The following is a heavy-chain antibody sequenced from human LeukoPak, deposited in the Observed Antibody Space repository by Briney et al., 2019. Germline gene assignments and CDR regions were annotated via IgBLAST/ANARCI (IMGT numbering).Heavy chain of an antibody. V-gene: IGHV1-2*02. D-gene: IGHD3-10*01. CDR1: GYTFTGYY. J-gene: IGHJ6*02. Sequence: ASVEVSCKASGYTFTGYYMHWVRQAPGQGLEWMGWINPNSGGTNYAQKFQGRVTMTRDTSISTAYMELSRLRSDDTAVYYCARAVPYYYGSGSYYNVSYYYYGMDVWGQGTTVTVSS. CDR2: INPNSGGT. CDR3: ARAVPYYYGSGSYYNVSYYYYGMDV.